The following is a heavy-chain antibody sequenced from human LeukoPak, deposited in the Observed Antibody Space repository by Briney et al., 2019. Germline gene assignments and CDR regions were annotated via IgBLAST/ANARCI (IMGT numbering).Heavy chain of an antibody. Sequence: SETLSLTCTVSGYSISSDYYWGWIRQPPGKGLEWIGSIYYSGSTYYNPSLKSRVTISVDTSKNQFSLKLSSVTAADTAVYYCARLGYYDSSGIIDYWGQGTLVTVSS. J-gene: IGHJ4*02. D-gene: IGHD3-22*01. CDR1: GYSISSDYY. CDR3: ARLGYYDSSGIIDY. V-gene: IGHV4-38-2*02. CDR2: IYYSGST.